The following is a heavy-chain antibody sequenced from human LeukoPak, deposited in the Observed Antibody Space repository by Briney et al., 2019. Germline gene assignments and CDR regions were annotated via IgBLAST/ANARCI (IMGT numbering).Heavy chain of an antibody. Sequence: ASVKVSCKASGYTFTSYGISWVRQAPGQGLEWMGWISAYNGNTNYAQKLQGRVTMTTDTSTSTAYMELRSLRSDDTAVYYCARDRSPPEQWLADEFDPWGQGTLVTVSS. CDR2: ISAYNGNT. CDR3: ARDRSPPEQWLADEFDP. CDR1: GYTFTSYG. D-gene: IGHD6-19*01. J-gene: IGHJ5*02. V-gene: IGHV1-18*01.